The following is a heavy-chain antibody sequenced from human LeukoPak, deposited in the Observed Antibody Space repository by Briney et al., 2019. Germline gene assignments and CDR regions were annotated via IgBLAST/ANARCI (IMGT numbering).Heavy chain of an antibody. CDR3: AKDRTMFSGDDAFDI. J-gene: IGHJ3*02. CDR2: ISGSGGRT. Sequence: GGSLRLSCEASGFIFSNYGMSWVRQAPGKGLEWVSTISGSGGRTYYADSVKGRYTISRDNSKNTLYLQMNSLRAEDTAVYYCAKDRTMFSGDDAFDIWGQGTMVTVSS. V-gene: IGHV3-23*01. CDR1: GFIFSNYG. D-gene: IGHD3-10*02.